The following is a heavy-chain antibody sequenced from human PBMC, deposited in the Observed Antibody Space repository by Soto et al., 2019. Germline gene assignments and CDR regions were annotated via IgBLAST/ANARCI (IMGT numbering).Heavy chain of an antibody. V-gene: IGHV4-59*08. Sequence: SETISLTCTVAGDSSRGYDGRWIRQHPGKGLEWIGYIYYSGSTYYNPSLKSRVTISVDTSKKQFSLKLSSVTAADTAVYYCARRFDNGGPDYWGQGTLVTVSS. J-gene: IGHJ4*02. D-gene: IGHD2-8*01. CDR2: IYYSGST. CDR3: ARRFDNGGPDY. CDR1: GDSSRGYD.